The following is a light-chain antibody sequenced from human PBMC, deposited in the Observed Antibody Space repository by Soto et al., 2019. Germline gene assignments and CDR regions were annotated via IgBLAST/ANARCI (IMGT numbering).Light chain of an antibody. CDR1: ESISRH. J-gene: IGKJ5*01. CDR3: QQSYSTLSIT. V-gene: IGKV1-39*01. Sequence: DIQMTQSPSSLSASVGDRVTITCRASESISRHLNWYQQKPGKAPKLLIYAASSLQNGVPSRFSGSGSGTEFTLTISNLQPEDVATYYCQQSYSTLSITFGQGTRLEIK. CDR2: AAS.